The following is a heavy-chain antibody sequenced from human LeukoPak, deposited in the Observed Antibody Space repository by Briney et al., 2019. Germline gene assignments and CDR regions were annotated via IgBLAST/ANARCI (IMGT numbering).Heavy chain of an antibody. J-gene: IGHJ4*02. Sequence: GGSLRLSCGASGFTFSSSAMHWVRQGPGKGPEWVAYIAHHGNNKYYADSVKGRFTISRDNSKGSLYLQMNSLRADDTAVYYCAKDGSWSCTDWGQGTLVRVSS. CDR3: AKDGSWSCTD. V-gene: IGHV3-30*02. CDR2: IAHHGNNK. CDR1: GFTFSSSA. D-gene: IGHD2-8*02.